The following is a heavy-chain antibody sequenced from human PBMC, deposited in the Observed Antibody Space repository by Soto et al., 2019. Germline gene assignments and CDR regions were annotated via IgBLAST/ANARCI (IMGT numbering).Heavy chain of an antibody. CDR1: GGTFSSYA. CDR2: IIPIFGTA. CDR3: ARTYSYGYDSGWPDYYYGMDV. V-gene: IGHV1-69*13. Sequence: GASVKVSCKASGGTFSSYATSWVRQAPGQGLEWMGGIIPIFGTANYAQKFQGRVTITADESTSTAYMELSSLRSEDTAVYYCARTYSYGYDSGWPDYYYGMDVWGQGTTVTVSS. J-gene: IGHJ6*02. D-gene: IGHD5-18*01.